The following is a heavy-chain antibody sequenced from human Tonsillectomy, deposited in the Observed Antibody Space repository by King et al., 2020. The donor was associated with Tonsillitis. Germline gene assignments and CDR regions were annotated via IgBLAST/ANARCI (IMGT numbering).Heavy chain of an antibody. D-gene: IGHD1-26*01. CDR2: IIGSCAST. CDR3: AKAPGIVGASTPIDY. Sequence: VQLVESGGGLVQPGGSLRLSFAASGVTFSSYAMSWVRPAPGKGLEWVSAIIGSCASTYYADSANGRLTSTRDNSKNTLYLQMNSLRAEDTAVYYWAKAPGIVGASTPIDYWGQGTLVTVSS. V-gene: IGHV3-23*04. J-gene: IGHJ4*02. CDR1: GVTFSSYA.